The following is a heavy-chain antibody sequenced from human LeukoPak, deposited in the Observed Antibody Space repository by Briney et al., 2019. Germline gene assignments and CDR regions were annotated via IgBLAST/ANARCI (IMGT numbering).Heavy chain of an antibody. V-gene: IGHV1-58*02. CDR2: IVVGSGNT. CDR3: AAESGYSSGWYSDAFDI. Sequence: SVTVSCKASGFTFTSSAMQWVRQARGQRLEWIGWIVVGSGNTNYAQKFQERVTITRDMSTSTAYMELSGLRSEDTAVYYCAAESGYSSGWYSDAFDIWGQGTMVTVSS. D-gene: IGHD6-19*01. CDR1: GFTFTSSA. J-gene: IGHJ3*02.